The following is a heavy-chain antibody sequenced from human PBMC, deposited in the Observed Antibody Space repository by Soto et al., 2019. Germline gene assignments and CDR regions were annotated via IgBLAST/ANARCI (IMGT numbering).Heavy chain of an antibody. D-gene: IGHD2-2*01. Sequence: SETLSLTCAVYGGSFSGYYWSWIRQPPGKGLEWIGEINHSGSTNYNPSLKSRVTISVDTSKNQFSLKLSSVTAADTAVYYCARDVSEGYCISTSCQSPFDYWGQGTLVTVSS. V-gene: IGHV4-34*01. CDR3: ARDVSEGYCISTSCQSPFDY. J-gene: IGHJ4*02. CDR2: INHSGST. CDR1: GGSFSGYY.